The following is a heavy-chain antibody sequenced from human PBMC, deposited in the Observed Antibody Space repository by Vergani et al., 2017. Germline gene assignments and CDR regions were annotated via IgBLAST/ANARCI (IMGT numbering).Heavy chain of an antibody. Sequence: EVQLVQSGAEVKTPGESLKISCKGSGYSFTSYWIGWVRQMPGKGLEWRGIIYPGDSDTRYSPSFQGQVTISADKSISTAYLQWSSLKASDTAMYYCARSLYYDFWSGYYFDLWGRGTLVTVSS. D-gene: IGHD3-3*01. J-gene: IGHJ2*01. CDR2: IYPGDSDT. CDR1: GYSFTSYW. V-gene: IGHV5-51*01. CDR3: ARSLYYDFWSGYYFDL.